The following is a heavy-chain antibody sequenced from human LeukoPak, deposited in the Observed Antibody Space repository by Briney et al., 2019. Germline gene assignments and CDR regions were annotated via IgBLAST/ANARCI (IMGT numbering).Heavy chain of an antibody. D-gene: IGHD3-10*01. V-gene: IGHV3-23*01. CDR3: AKEWALGGSGSRYYYYYYMDV. CDR2: ISGSGGST. CDR1: GFTFSSYG. Sequence: GGSLRLSCAASGFTFSSYGMSWVRQAPGKGLEWVSAISGSGGSTYYADSVKGRFTISRDNSKNTLYLQMNSLRAEDTAVYYCAKEWALGGSGSRYYYYYYMDVWGKGTTVTISS. J-gene: IGHJ6*03.